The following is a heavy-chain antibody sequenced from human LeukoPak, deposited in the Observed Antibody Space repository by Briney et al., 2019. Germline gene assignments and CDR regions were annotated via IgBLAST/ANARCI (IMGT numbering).Heavy chain of an antibody. D-gene: IGHD3-16*01. CDR3: ARESLGTDY. CDR2: IYYTGST. J-gene: IGHJ4*02. V-gene: IGHV4-59*02. Sequence: PSETLSLTCTISGGSVSDYYWSWIRQSPGKGLEWIGYIYYTGSTTYNPSLKSRVTISADTSKNQFSLQLNSVTPEDTAVYYCARESLGTDYWGQGTLVTVSS. CDR1: GGSVSDYY.